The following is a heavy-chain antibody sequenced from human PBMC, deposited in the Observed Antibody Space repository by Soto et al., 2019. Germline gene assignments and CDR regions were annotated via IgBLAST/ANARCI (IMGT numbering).Heavy chain of an antibody. J-gene: IGHJ3*02. CDR2: IKQDANEM. D-gene: IGHD2-2*02. Sequence: EVQVVESGGGLVQPGGSLRLSCAASGFKFSTYGMSWVRQAPGKGLEWLANIKQDANEMYYVDSVKGRFTISGDSAKNSLFLIMESLRVEDTDVYYCEAYTTSRHGAFDIWGQGTTVIVSS. V-gene: IGHV3-7*01. CDR1: GFKFSTYG. CDR3: EAYTTSRHGAFDI.